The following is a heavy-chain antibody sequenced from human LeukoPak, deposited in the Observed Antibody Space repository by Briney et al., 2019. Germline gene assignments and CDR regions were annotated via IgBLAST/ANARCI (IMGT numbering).Heavy chain of an antibody. V-gene: IGHV3-48*03. CDR1: GFAFSDFE. CDR3: ARTMWGFDY. J-gene: IGHJ4*02. CDR2: ISSSGSII. D-gene: IGHD7-27*01. Sequence: GGSLRLSCASSGFAFSDFEMNWVRQAPGKGLEWVSYISSSGSIIYYADSVRGRFTISRDNAKRSLFLQMNSLRVEDTAVYYCARTMWGFDYWGQGTLVTVSS.